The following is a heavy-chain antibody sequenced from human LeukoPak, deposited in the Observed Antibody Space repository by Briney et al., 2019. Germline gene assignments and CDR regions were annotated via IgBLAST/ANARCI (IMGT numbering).Heavy chain of an antibody. D-gene: IGHD5-18*01. V-gene: IGHV4-59*01. CDR1: GGSISSYY. J-gene: IGHJ4*02. CDR3: TGGPGASYGQTPY. Sequence: SSETLSLTCTVSGGSISSYYWSWIRQPTGKGLEWIGYIYYNGNTNYNPSLKSRVTISVDTSKNQFSLKLTSVTAADTAMYYCTGGPGASYGQTPYWGQGTLVTVSS. CDR2: IYYNGNT.